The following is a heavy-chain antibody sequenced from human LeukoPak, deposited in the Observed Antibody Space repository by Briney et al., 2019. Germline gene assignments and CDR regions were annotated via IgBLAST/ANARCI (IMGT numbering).Heavy chain of an antibody. Sequence: TGGSLRLSCAASGFTFSSYSMNWVRQAPGKGLEWVSSISSSSTYKYYADSVKGRFTISRDNAKNALYLQMNSLRAEDTAVYYCARDVSPGTGVDYFDYWGQGTLVTVSS. J-gene: IGHJ4*02. CDR2: ISSSSTYK. D-gene: IGHD1-7*01. CDR3: ARDVSPGTGVDYFDY. V-gene: IGHV3-21*01. CDR1: GFTFSSYS.